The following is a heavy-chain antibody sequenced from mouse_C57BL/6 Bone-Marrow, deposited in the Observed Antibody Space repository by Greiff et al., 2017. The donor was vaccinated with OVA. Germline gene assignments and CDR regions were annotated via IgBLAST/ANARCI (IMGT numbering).Heavy chain of an antibody. V-gene: IGHV1-54*01. D-gene: IGHD2-4*01. J-gene: IGHJ1*03. CDR2: INPGSGGT. CDR1: GYAFTNYL. Sequence: QVQLQQSGAELVRPGTSVKVSCKASGYAFTNYLIEWVKQRPGQGLEWIGVINPGSGGTNYNEKFKGKATLTADKSSSTAYMQLSSLTSEDSAVYFCAREVDYGRDFDVWGTGTTVTVSS. CDR3: AREVDYGRDFDV.